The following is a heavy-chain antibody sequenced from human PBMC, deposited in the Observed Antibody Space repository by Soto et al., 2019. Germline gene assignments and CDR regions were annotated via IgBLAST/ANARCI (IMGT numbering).Heavy chain of an antibody. Sequence: NPSETLSLTCTVSGGSISNGGYFWSWIRQHPVKGLEWIGYISTGGSTNYNPSLRSRLTISVDTSKNQFFLNLSSVTAADTAVYYCARVPYDSSGFGYFDYWGQGTLVTVSS. CDR1: GGSISNGGYF. CDR2: ISTGGST. J-gene: IGHJ4*02. CDR3: ARVPYDSSGFGYFDY. D-gene: IGHD3-22*01. V-gene: IGHV4-31*03.